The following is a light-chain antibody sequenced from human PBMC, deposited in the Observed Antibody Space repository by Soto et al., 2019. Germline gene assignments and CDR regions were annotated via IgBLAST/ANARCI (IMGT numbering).Light chain of an antibody. CDR1: QSINNW. V-gene: IGKV1-5*03. Sequence: DIQMTQSPSTLSASVGDRVTITCRASQSINNWLAWYQQKPGKAPKLLIYKTSDLESGVPSRFSGSGSGTEFSLTISSLQPDDFATYYCQQYKSFSLTLGGGTRVAVK. CDR2: KTS. CDR3: QQYKSFSLT. J-gene: IGKJ4*01.